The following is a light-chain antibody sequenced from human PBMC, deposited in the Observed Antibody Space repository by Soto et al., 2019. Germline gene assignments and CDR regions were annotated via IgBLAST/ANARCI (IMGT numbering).Light chain of an antibody. CDR3: QQRSDWPPT. CDR1: QSVTSNY. J-gene: IGKJ5*01. V-gene: IGKV3D-20*02. Sequence: IVFTQSPGTLSFSPGERSTLSCRPSQSVTSNYLAWYQQKPGQAPRLLIFGASSRATGIPDKFSGSGSGIDFTLTISSLEPEDFAVYFCQQRSDWPPTFGQGTRLEI. CDR2: GAS.